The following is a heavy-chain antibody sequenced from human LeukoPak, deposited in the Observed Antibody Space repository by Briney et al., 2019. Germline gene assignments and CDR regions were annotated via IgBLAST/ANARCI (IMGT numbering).Heavy chain of an antibody. CDR1: GFTFSSYA. CDR2: ISSSGSTI. D-gene: IGHD5-18*01. Sequence: GGSLRLSCAASGFTFSSYAMSWVRQAPGKGLEWVSYISSSGSTIYYADSVKGRFTISRDNAKNSLYLQMNSLRAEDTAVYYCARGVTLLGYYCYYMDVWGKGTTVTISS. CDR3: ARGVTLLGYYCYYMDV. J-gene: IGHJ6*03. V-gene: IGHV3-48*03.